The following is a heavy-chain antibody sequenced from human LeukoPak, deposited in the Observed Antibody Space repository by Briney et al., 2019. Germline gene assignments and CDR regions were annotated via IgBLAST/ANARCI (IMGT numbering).Heavy chain of an antibody. CDR2: ISGSGGST. Sequence: GGSLRLSCAASGFTFSSYAMSWVRQAPGKGLEWVSAISGSGGSTYYADSVKGRFTISRDNSKNTLYLQMNGLRAEDTAVYYCARCPNIVLMVYAPNWGQGTLVTVSS. J-gene: IGHJ4*02. CDR3: ARCPNIVLMVYAPN. V-gene: IGHV3-23*01. D-gene: IGHD2-8*01. CDR1: GFTFSSYA.